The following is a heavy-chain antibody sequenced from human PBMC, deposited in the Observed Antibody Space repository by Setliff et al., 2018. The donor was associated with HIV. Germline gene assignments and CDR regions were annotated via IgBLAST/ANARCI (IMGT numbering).Heavy chain of an antibody. Sequence: LSLTCAVSAYSISSGYYWGWIRQPPGKGLEWIGSIYHSGSTYYNPSLMSRVTISVDTSKNQFSLKLRSVTAADTAVYYCARQWRDQYNSGVSTEYFQHWGLGTLVTV. CDR2: IYHSGST. J-gene: IGHJ1*01. CDR3: ARQWRDQYNSGVSTEYFQH. D-gene: IGHD3-22*01. V-gene: IGHV4-38-2*01. CDR1: AYSISSGYY.